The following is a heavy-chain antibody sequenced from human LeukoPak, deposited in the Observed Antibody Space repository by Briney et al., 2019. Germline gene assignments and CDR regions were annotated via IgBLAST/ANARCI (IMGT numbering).Heavy chain of an antibody. V-gene: IGHV4-59*03. CDR3: ALAPNSNWFDF. J-gene: IGHJ5*01. D-gene: IGHD2-8*01. Sequence: SETLSLTCTVSGDSTSNFYWNWIRQSPGKGLEWIGNIHYSGSSVYNPSLKSRGTISIDSSRRQFFLKLNSVTAADTAVYFCALAPNSNWFDFWGPGILVTVSS. CDR2: IHYSGSS. CDR1: GDSTSNFY.